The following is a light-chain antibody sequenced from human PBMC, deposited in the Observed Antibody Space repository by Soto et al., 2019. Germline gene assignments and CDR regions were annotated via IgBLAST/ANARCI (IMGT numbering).Light chain of an antibody. J-gene: IGKJ3*01. Sequence: DIVMTQSPDSLAVSLGERATINCKSSQSVLYSSNNKNYLAWYQQKPGQPPKLLIYWASTRESGVPDRFCGSGSGTDFVLTINSLQAEDVAVYYCHQYFSIPFSFGPGTKVDIK. V-gene: IGKV4-1*01. CDR1: QSVLYSSNNKNY. CDR2: WAS. CDR3: HQYFSIPFS.